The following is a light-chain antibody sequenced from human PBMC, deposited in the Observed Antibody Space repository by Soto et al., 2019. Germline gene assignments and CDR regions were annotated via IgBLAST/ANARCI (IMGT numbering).Light chain of an antibody. V-gene: IGKV1-39*01. Sequence: DIQMTQSPSSLSASVGDRVTITCRASQSIVTYLNWYHQKPGQAPKLLIYAASNLQSGVPSRFSGSGSGTDFTLTISSLQPEDFATYFCQQYNGYSTWTFGQGTKVDIK. CDR1: QSIVTY. CDR3: QQYNGYSTWT. J-gene: IGKJ1*01. CDR2: AAS.